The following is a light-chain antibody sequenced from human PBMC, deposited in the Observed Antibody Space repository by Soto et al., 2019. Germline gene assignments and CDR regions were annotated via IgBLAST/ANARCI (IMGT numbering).Light chain of an antibody. CDR2: GAS. V-gene: IGKV3-20*01. CDR1: QSVSNNY. Sequence: EIVLTQSPGTLSLSPGERATLSCSASQSVSNNYLAWYQQKPGQAPRRLIFGASGRATGIPDRFSGSGSGTDFTLTISRLEPEDFTVYYCQQYGTSPTFGQGTKVEIK. CDR3: QQYGTSPT. J-gene: IGKJ1*01.